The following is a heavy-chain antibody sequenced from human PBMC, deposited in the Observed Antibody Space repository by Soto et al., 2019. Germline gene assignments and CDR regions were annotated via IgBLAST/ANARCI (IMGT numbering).Heavy chain of an antibody. Sequence: GGSLRLSCAASGFTFSSYAMTWVCQAPGEGLQWVSSISGSGESTFHADSVKGRFTISRDNSKNTLTLQMNSLRAEDTAIYYCAKYSSYWDEDYWGQGTLVTVSS. CDR2: ISGSGEST. CDR1: GFTFSSYA. D-gene: IGHD3-22*01. J-gene: IGHJ4*02. V-gene: IGHV3-23*01. CDR3: AKYSSYWDEDY.